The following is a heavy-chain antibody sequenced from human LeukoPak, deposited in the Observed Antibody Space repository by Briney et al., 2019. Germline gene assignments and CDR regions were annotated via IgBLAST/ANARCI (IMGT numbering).Heavy chain of an antibody. V-gene: IGHV4-34*01. CDR3: ARGRPILTGHGDWFDP. CDR1: GGSFSGYY. J-gene: IGHJ5*02. CDR2: INHSGST. Sequence: SETLSLTCAVHGGSFSGYYWSWIRQPPGKGLEWIGEINHSGSTNYNPSLKSRVTISVDTSKNQFSLKLSSVTAADTAVYYCARGRPILTGHGDWFDPWGQGTLVTVSS. D-gene: IGHD3-9*01.